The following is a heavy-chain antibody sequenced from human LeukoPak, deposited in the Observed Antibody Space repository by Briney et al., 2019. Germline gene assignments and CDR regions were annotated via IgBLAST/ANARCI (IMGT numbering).Heavy chain of an antibody. CDR2: INPNSGGT. V-gene: IGHV1-2*02. CDR3: ASLMALPGTSYYGVDV. Sequence: ASVKVSCKASGYTFTGYYMHWVRRAPGQGLEWMGWINPNSGGTDYAQKFQGRVTMTRDTSISTAYMELSRLTSDDTAVYYCASLMALPGTSYYGVDVWGQGTTVAVSS. CDR1: GYTFTGYY. J-gene: IGHJ6*02. D-gene: IGHD6-13*01.